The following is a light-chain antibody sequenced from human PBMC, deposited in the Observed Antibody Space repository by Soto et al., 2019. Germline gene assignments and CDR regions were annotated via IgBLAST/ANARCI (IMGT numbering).Light chain of an antibody. CDR1: QSVSSCY. CDR3: QQYGSSPRT. J-gene: IGKJ4*02. Sequence: EIVMTQSPGTLSLSPGERATISCRASQSVSSCYLAWYQQKPGEAPRLLIYAASSMDTVIPERFSGSGSGTDFTLTISRLEPEDFAVYYCQQYGSSPRTFGGGTKVEIK. V-gene: IGKV3-20*01. CDR2: AAS.